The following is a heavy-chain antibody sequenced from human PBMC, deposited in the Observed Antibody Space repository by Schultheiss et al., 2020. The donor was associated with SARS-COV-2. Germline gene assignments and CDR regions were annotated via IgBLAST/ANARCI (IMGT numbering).Heavy chain of an antibody. CDR1: GGSISSYY. V-gene: IGHV4-59*01. CDR3: ARLGYSYGPNWFDP. J-gene: IGHJ5*02. Sequence: SETLSLTCTVSGGSISSYYWSWIRQPPGKGLEWIGYIYYSGSTNYNPSLKSRVTISVDTSKNQFSLKLRSVTAADTAVYYCARLGYSYGPNWFDPWGQGTLVTVSS. CDR2: IYYSGST. D-gene: IGHD5-18*01.